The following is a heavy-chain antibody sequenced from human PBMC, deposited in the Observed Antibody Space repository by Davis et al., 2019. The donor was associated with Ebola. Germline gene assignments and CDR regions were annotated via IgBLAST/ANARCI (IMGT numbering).Heavy chain of an antibody. Sequence: ASVKVSCWAAAYTSKNYSISWLRHAPGEGLEWIGWISAYNGNTNYAQILQGRVTMTTDTSTGTAYMELRSLRSDDTAVYFCARTSIVGTTTTASDIWGQGTKVTVSS. CDR2: ISAYNGNT. CDR1: AYTSKNYS. CDR3: ARTSIVGTTTTASDI. J-gene: IGHJ3*02. D-gene: IGHD1-26*01. V-gene: IGHV1-18*01.